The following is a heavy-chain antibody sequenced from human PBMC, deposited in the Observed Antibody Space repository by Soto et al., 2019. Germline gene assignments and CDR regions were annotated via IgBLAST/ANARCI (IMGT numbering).Heavy chain of an antibody. D-gene: IGHD4-17*01. V-gene: IGHV4-59*08. CDR3: ARRQPYGDSFDY. Sequence: SETLSLTCTVSGGSISSYYWSWIRQPPGKGLEWIGYIYYSGSTNYNPSLKSRVTISVDTSKNQFSLKLSSVTAADTAVYYCARRQPYGDSFDYWGQGTLVTVSS. CDR2: IYYSGST. J-gene: IGHJ4*02. CDR1: GGSISSYY.